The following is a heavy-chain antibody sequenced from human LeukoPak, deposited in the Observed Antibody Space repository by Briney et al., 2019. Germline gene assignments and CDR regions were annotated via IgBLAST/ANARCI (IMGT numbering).Heavy chain of an antibody. CDR3: ARATYYYDSSGLPRVNWFDP. Sequence: SETLSLTCTVSGYSISSGYYWGWSRQPPGKGLGWIGSIYHGGSTYYNPSLKSRVTISVDTSKNQFSLQLSSVTAADTAVYYCARATYYYDSSGLPRVNWFDPWGQGTLVTVSS. CDR2: IYHGGST. D-gene: IGHD3-22*01. V-gene: IGHV4-38-2*02. J-gene: IGHJ5*02. CDR1: GYSISSGYY.